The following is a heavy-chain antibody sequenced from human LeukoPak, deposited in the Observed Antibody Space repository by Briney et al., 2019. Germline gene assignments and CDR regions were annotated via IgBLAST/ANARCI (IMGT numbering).Heavy chain of an antibody. J-gene: IGHJ6*04. V-gene: IGHV3-48*03. CDR2: ISSSGSTI. CDR3: AELGITMIGGV. Sequence: GGSLRLSCAASGFTFSSYEMNWVRQAPGKGLEWGSYISSSGSTIYYADSVKGRYTISRDNAKNSLYLQMNSLRAEDTAVYYCAELGITMIGGVWGKGTTVTISS. D-gene: IGHD3-10*02. CDR1: GFTFSSYE.